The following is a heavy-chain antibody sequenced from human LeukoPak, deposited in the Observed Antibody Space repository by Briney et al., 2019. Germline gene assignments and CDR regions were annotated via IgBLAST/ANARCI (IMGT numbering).Heavy chain of an antibody. CDR3: ARVALERPTLTLSYYYYYYGMDV. CDR2: IIPIFGTA. D-gene: IGHD4/OR15-4a*01. J-gene: IGHJ6*02. V-gene: IGHV1-69*13. Sequence: ASVKVSCKASGGTFISYAISWVRQAPGQGLEWMGGIIPIFGTANYAQKFQGRVTITADESTSTAYMELSSLRSEDTAVYYCARVALERPTLTLSYYYYYYGMDVWGQGTTVTVSS. CDR1: GGTFISYA.